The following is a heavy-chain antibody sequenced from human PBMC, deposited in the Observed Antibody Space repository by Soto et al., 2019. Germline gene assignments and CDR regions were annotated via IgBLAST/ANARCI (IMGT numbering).Heavy chain of an antibody. CDR2: ISSTTNYI. CDR3: ARESEDLTSNFDY. J-gene: IGHJ4*02. CDR1: GFTFTRYS. V-gene: IGHV3-21*01. Sequence: PGVSLRLSCAASGFTFTRYSMNWVRQAPGKGLEWVSSISSTTNYIYYADSMKGRFTVSRDNAKNSVYLEMNSLSAEDTAVYYCARESEDLTSNFDYWGQGTLVTV.